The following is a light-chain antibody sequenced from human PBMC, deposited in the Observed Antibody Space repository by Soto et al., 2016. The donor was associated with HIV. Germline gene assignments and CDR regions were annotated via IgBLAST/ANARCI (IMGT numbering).Light chain of an antibody. V-gene: IGLV3-1*01. CDR3: QAWDSSTRV. Sequence: SYELTQPPSVSVSPGQTASITCSGDKLGDKYACWYQQKPGQSPVLVIYQDSKRPSGIPERFSGSNSGNTATLTISGTQAMDEADYYCQAWDSSTRVFGTETKVTVL. CDR1: KLGDKY. J-gene: IGLJ1*01. CDR2: QDS.